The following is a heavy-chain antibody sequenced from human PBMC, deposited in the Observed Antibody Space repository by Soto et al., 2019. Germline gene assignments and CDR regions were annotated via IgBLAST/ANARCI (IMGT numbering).Heavy chain of an antibody. CDR1: GGSMTTYY. CDR2: IYYSGST. CDR3: ARGGWYEDY. V-gene: IGHV4-59*01. D-gene: IGHD2-15*01. Sequence: QVQLQESGPGLVKPSETLSLTCTVSGGSMTTYYWSWIRQPPGKGLEWIGYIYYSGSTNYNPSLKSRVTISVDTSKNQFSLKLSSVTAADTAVYYCARGGWYEDYWGQGTLVTVSS. J-gene: IGHJ4*02.